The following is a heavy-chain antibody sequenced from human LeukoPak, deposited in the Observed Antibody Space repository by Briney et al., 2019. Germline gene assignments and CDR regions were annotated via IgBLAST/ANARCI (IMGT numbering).Heavy chain of an antibody. CDR2: IGSSTSGGVK. J-gene: IGHJ4*02. CDR1: GFTFGDYY. V-gene: IGHV3-23*01. Sequence: GGSLRLSCAASGFTFGDYYMSWIRQAPGKGLECIAYIGSSTSGGVKYYADSVKGRFTVSRDNSRDTLYLQMNSLRAEDTAVYYCARDGIAVAGIDYWGQGTLVTVSS. D-gene: IGHD6-19*01. CDR3: ARDGIAVAGIDY.